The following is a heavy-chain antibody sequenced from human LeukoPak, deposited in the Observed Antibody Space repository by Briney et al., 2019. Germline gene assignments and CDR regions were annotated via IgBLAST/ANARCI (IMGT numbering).Heavy chain of an antibody. CDR2: ISSSSSTI. CDR1: GFTFNSYS. J-gene: IGHJ4*02. V-gene: IGHV3-48*02. Sequence: PGGSLRLSCAASGFTFNSYSMNWVRQAPGQGLEWVSYISSSSSTIYYADSAKGRFTISRDNAKNSLYLQMNSLRDEDTAVYYCARDRGASGSYYGDSWGQGTLVTVSS. D-gene: IGHD3-10*01. CDR3: ARDRGASGSYYGDS.